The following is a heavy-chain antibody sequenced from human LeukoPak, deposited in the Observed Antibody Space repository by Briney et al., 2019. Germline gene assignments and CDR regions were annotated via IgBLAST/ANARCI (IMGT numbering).Heavy chain of an antibody. J-gene: IGHJ5*02. CDR1: GFTFSSFG. CDR2: IWYDGSNK. D-gene: IGHD6-19*01. CDR3: ARDPRSVAGP. V-gene: IGHV3-33*01. Sequence: GGSLRLSCAASGFTFSSFGMHWVRQAPGKGLEWVAVIWYDGSNKYYADSVKGRFTVSRDDSKNTLYLQMNSLRAEDTAVYYCARDPRSVAGPWGQGTLVTVSS.